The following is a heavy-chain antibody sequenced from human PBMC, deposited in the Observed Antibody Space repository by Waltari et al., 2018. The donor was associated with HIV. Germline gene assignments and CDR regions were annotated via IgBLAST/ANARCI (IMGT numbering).Heavy chain of an antibody. CDR3: ARGANARRATTSSGLWAH. CDR2: INPFTEKT. D-gene: IGHD6-6*01. V-gene: IGHV1-3*01. J-gene: IGHJ4*02. CDR1: GYSFTSFP. Sequence: QVLFVQSGAELKKPGASLNISCTASGYSFTSFPVHWLRQAPGQRPERLGWINPFTEKTQISQNFQDRVTITSDTSSATAYLGLSGLRLDDTAVYYCARGANARRATTSSGLWAHWGQGTPVTVSS.